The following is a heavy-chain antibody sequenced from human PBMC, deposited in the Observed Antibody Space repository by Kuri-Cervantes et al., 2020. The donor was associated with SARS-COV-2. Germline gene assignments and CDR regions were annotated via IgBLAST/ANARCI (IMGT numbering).Heavy chain of an antibody. Sequence: SQTLSLTCAISGDSVSSNSAAWNWIRQSPSRGLEWLGRTYYRSKWYNDYAVSVKSRITINPDTSKNQFSLQLNSVTPEDTAVYYCARVGRDELRFLEWLLWYFDYWGQGTLVTVSS. CDR2: TYYRSKWYN. D-gene: IGHD3-3*01. V-gene: IGHV6-1*01. CDR1: GDSVSSNSAA. J-gene: IGHJ4*02. CDR3: ARVGRDELRFLEWLLWYFDY.